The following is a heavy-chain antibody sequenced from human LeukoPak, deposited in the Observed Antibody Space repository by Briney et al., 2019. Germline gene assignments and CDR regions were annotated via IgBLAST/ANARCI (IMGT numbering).Heavy chain of an antibody. V-gene: IGHV1-2*02. D-gene: IGHD1-26*01. CDR1: GYTFTGDY. Sequence: ASVKVSCKASGYTFTGDYMHWVRQAPGQGLEWMGWINPNSGGTNYAQKFQGRVTMTRDTSISTAYMELSRLRSDDTAVYYCARDMYPYSGSYYYGMDVWGQGTTVTVSS. CDR3: ARDMYPYSGSYYYGMDV. J-gene: IGHJ6*02. CDR2: INPNSGGT.